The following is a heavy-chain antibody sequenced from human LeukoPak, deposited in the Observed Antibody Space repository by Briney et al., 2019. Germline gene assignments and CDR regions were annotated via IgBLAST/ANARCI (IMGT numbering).Heavy chain of an antibody. J-gene: IGHJ4*02. D-gene: IGHD2-21*02. CDR1: GFTFNNYA. Sequence: PGRSLRLSCAASGFTFNNYAMHWVRQAPGKGLEWVAVISYDGSNKYYAASVKGRFTISRDNSKNTLYLQMNSLRAEDTAVYYCAREGDYNSLNFDYWGQGTLVTVSS. CDR2: ISYDGSNK. CDR3: AREGDYNSLNFDY. V-gene: IGHV3-30-3*01.